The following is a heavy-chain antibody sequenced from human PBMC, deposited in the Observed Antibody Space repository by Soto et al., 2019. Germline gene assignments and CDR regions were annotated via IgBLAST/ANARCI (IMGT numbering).Heavy chain of an antibody. Sequence: PGESLKISCKGSGYSFTSYWIGWVRQMPGKGLEWMGIIYPGDSDTKYSPSFQGQVTISVDKSITTAYLQWRSLKASDTAMYYCATSRSKVVVAAFDIWGQGTIVTVSS. J-gene: IGHJ3*02. CDR2: IYPGDSDT. V-gene: IGHV5-51*01. D-gene: IGHD2-15*01. CDR1: GYSFTSYW. CDR3: ATSRSKVVVAAFDI.